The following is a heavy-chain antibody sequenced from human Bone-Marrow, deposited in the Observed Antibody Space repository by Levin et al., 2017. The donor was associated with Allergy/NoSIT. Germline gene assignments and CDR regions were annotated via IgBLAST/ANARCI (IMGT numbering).Heavy chain of an antibody. V-gene: IGHV4-39*01. CDR2: IYYSGST. Sequence: SETLSLTCTVSGGSISSSSYYWGWIRQPPGKGLEWIGSIYYSGSTYYNPSLKSRVTISVDTSKNQFSLKLSSVTAADTAVYYCARQGPVWSGSVPVVDPWGQGTLVTVSS. J-gene: IGHJ5*02. CDR3: ARQGPVWSGSVPVVDP. CDR1: GGSISSSSYY. D-gene: IGHD3-3*01.